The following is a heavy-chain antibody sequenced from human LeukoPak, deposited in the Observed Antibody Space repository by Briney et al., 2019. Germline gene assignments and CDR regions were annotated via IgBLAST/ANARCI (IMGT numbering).Heavy chain of an antibody. V-gene: IGHV3-30*02. J-gene: IGHJ4*02. Sequence: PGGSPRLSCAASGFSFSSYGMHWVRQAPGKGLEWVAFIRYDGSNKYYADSVKGRFTISRDNSKNTLYLQMNSLRAEDTAIYYCARDRPLSGYDFDSWGQGTLVTVSS. CDR3: ARDRPLSGYDFDS. CDR2: IRYDGSNK. D-gene: IGHD5-12*01. CDR1: GFSFSSYG.